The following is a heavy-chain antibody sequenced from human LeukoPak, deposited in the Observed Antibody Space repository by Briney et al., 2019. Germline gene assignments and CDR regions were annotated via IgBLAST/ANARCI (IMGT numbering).Heavy chain of an antibody. Sequence: GESLKISCKGSGYSFTSYWIGWVRQMPGKGLEWMGIIYPGDSDTRYSPSFQGQVTISADKSISTAYLQWSSLKASDTAMYYCARQVECSSTSCYTWDVVDAFDIWGQGTMVTVSS. CDR1: GYSFTSYW. CDR2: IYPGDSDT. V-gene: IGHV5-51*01. D-gene: IGHD2-2*02. CDR3: ARQVECSSTSCYTWDVVDAFDI. J-gene: IGHJ3*02.